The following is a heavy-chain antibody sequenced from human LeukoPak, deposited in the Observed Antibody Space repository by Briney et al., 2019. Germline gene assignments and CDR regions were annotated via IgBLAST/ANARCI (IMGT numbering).Heavy chain of an antibody. D-gene: IGHD1-1*01. CDR3: ASRTPRARERAFDI. V-gene: IGHV1-2*02. CDR1: GYTFTGYY. Sequence: GASVKVSCKASGYTFTGYYMHWVRQAPGQGLEWMGWINPNSGGTNYAQKFQGRVTMTRDTSISTAYMELSRLRSDDTAVYYCASRTPRARERAFDIWGQGTMVTVSS. J-gene: IGHJ3*02. CDR2: INPNSGGT.